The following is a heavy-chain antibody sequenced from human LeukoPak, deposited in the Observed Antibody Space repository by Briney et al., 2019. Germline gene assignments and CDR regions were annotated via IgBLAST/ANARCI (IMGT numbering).Heavy chain of an antibody. J-gene: IGHJ4*02. CDR1: GFTFSSYA. CDR2: ICGTANNT. CDR3: AKAGRASCYDRLDF. D-gene: IGHD2-2*01. V-gene: IGHV3-23*01. Sequence: PGGSRRLSCAASGFTFSSYAMSWVRQAPGKGLEWISTICGTANNTYYADSVRGRLTISRDSSKNTLYLQMNSLRVDDTAIYYCAKAGRASCYDRLDFWGQGTPVTASS.